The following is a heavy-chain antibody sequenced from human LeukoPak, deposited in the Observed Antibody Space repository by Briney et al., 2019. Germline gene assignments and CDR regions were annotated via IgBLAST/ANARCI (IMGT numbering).Heavy chain of an antibody. CDR1: GGTFSSYA. Sequence: ASVKVSCKASGGTFSSYAISWVRQAPGQGLEWMGRIIPIFGIANYAQKFQGRVTITADKSTSTAYMELSSLRSEDTAVYYCARATDCSGGSCYRDYWGQGTPVTVSS. J-gene: IGHJ4*02. V-gene: IGHV1-69*04. CDR3: ARATDCSGGSCYRDY. CDR2: IIPIFGIA. D-gene: IGHD2-15*01.